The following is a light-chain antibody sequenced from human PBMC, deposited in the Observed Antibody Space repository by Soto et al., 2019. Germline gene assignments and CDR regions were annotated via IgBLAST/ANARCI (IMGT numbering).Light chain of an antibody. J-gene: IGKJ1*01. CDR1: QILLHSNGNIY. Sequence: DIMLTQSPISLPVTPGEPASISCRARQILLHSNGNIYLDWYLQKPGKSPQLLIYLGSIRASGVTDRFSGSGSGTDFTLKITRVEAEDVGVSYCMQAIQAPRTLGLGTKVEIK. CDR2: LGS. CDR3: MQAIQAPRT. V-gene: IGKV2-28*01.